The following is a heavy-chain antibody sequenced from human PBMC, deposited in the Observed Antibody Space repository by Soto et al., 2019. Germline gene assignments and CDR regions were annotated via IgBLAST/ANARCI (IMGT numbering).Heavy chain of an antibody. J-gene: IGHJ6*02. CDR3: ARDRYPLEDYYYYYGMDV. CDR1: GGTFSNYA. V-gene: IGHV1-69*01. CDR2: IIPIFGTV. Sequence: QVQLVQSGAEVKKPGSSVKVSCKASGGTFSNYAISWVRQAPGQGLEWMGGIIPIFGTVNYAQKFQGRVTITADESTSTAYMDLSGLRAEDTAVYYCARDRYPLEDYYYYYGMDVWGQGTTVTVSS. D-gene: IGHD3-16*02.